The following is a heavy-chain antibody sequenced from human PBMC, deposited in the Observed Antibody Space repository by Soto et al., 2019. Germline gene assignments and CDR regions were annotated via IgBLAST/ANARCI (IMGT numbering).Heavy chain of an antibody. CDR3: ARNAPIIAAASDPYYFDY. CDR1: RYTFTKYA. V-gene: IGHV1-3*01. Sequence: QVQLVQSGAEVKKPGASVKVSCKASRYTFTKYAIHWVRQAPGQRLEWMGWINAANGNTKYSQKLQGRDTITRDTSTSTVYMELSSLRSEDTAVYYCARNAPIIAAASDPYYFDYWGQGTLVTVSS. J-gene: IGHJ4*02. D-gene: IGHD6-13*01. CDR2: INAANGNT.